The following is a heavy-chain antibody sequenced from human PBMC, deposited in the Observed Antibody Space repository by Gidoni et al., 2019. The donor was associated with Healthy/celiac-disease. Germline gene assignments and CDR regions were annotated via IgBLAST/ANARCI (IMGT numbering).Heavy chain of an antibody. V-gene: IGHV3-9*01. Sequence: EVQLVESGGGLVQPGRALRLSCAASGFTFDDYAMHWVRQAPGKGLEWVSGISWNSGSIGYADSVKGRFTISRDNAKNSLYLQMNSLRAEDTALYYCAKDGSHTAMGTNWFDPWGQGTLVTVSS. D-gene: IGHD5-18*01. J-gene: IGHJ5*02. CDR3: AKDGSHTAMGTNWFDP. CDR1: GFTFDDYA. CDR2: ISWNSGSI.